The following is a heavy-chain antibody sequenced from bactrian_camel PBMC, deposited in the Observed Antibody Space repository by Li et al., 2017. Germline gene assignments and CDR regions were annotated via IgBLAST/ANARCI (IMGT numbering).Heavy chain of an antibody. CDR3: TTRSPELYNTNWYESYHH. D-gene: IGHD2*01. CDR1: GFTFASAA. CDR2: INSGGDNT. J-gene: IGHJ4*01. Sequence: VESGGDLVQPGGSLRLSCTASGFTFASAAMSWVRWAPGKGLEWLAFINSGGDNTGYSDPVNGRFTISRDNAKNTLFLQLSSLKIEDTAMYYCTTRSPELYNTNWYESYHHWGQGTQVTVS. V-gene: IGHV3S41*01.